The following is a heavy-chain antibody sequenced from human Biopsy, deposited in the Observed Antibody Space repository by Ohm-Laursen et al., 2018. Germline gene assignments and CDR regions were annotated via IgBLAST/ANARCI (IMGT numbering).Heavy chain of an antibody. CDR3: GNEVHGRDY. Sequence: SETLSLTCPVFGKTSSDYQWSWIRQPPGKGLEWIGQINQAGTTNYNPSLKSRVPISADASKYEFSLRLTSVTAADTAVYLCGNEVHGRDYWGLGAQVTVSS. J-gene: IGHJ4*02. CDR1: GKTSSDYQ. D-gene: IGHD2-15*01. CDR2: INQAGTT. V-gene: IGHV4-34*08.